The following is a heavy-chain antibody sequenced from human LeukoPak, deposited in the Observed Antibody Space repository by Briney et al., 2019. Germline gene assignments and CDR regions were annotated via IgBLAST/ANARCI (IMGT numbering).Heavy chain of an antibody. V-gene: IGHV3-48*03. Sequence: GGSLRLSCAASGFTFSRYEMNWVRQAPGKGLEWVSYISSSGSTIYYADSVKGRFAISRDNAKNSLYLQMNSLRAEDTAVYYCARAPGYSSSWFKPDYYYYGMDVWGQGTTVTVSS. CDR2: ISSSGSTI. CDR3: ARAPGYSSSWFKPDYYYYGMDV. D-gene: IGHD6-13*01. J-gene: IGHJ6*02. CDR1: GFTFSRYE.